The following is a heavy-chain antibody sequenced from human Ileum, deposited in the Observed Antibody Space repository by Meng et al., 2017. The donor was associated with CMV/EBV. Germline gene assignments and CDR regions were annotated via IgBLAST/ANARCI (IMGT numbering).Heavy chain of an antibody. D-gene: IGHD7-27*01. J-gene: IGHJ4*02. CDR1: GDFLYSTTYD. Sequence: TVSGDFLYSTTYDWACIRQPPGKGLEWIGAMYRGGRTYYNPSLMSRVTISVATSNNQFSLKLRSVTAADTAIYYCARDRDDNWGNFDSWGQGSLVTVSS. V-gene: IGHV4-39*07. CDR2: MYRGGRT. CDR3: ARDRDDNWGNFDS.